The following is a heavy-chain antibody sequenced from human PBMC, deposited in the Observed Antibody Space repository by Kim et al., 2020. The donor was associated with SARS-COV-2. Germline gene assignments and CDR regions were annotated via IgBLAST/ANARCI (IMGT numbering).Heavy chain of an antibody. V-gene: IGHV1-18*01. CDR3: ARDSSYGYDY. Sequence: NYAQKLQGRVTMTTDTSTSTAYMELRSLRSDDTAVYYCARDSSYGYDYWGQGTLVTVSS. J-gene: IGHJ4*02. D-gene: IGHD5-18*01.